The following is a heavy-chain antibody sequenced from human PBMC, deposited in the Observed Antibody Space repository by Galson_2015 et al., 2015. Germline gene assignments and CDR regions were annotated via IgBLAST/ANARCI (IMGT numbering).Heavy chain of an antibody. J-gene: IGHJ4*02. V-gene: IGHV3-23*01. CDR2: ISGSGGST. D-gene: IGHD1-26*01. CDR1: GFTFSSYA. CDR3: AKGGGSYYHYFDY. Sequence: SLRLSCAASGFTFSSYAMSWVRQAPGKGLEWVSAISGSGGSTYYADSVKGRFTISRDNSKNTLYLQMNSLRAEDTAVYYCAKGGGSYYHYFDYWGQGTLVTVSS.